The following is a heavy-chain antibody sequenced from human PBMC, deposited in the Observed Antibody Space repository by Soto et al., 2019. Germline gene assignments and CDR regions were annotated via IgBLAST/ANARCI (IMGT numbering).Heavy chain of an antibody. J-gene: IGHJ5*02. CDR2: INPKSGGT. CDR1: GYIFSDYY. CDR3: ARDPVSSQAWFDP. V-gene: IGHV1-2*02. Sequence: GASVKVSCKASGYIFSDYYIHWVRQAPGQGLEWMGWINPKSGGTNYAQKFQGRVTMTRDTSISTAYMELSRLRSDDTAVYYCARDPVSSQAWFDPWGQGTLVTVSS.